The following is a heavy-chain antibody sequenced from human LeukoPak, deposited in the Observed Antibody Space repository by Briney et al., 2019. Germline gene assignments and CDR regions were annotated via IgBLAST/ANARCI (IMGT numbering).Heavy chain of an antibody. J-gene: IGHJ3*02. CDR2: IYYSGST. Sequence: SETLSLTCTVPGGSISSSSYYWGWIRQPPGKGLEWLGSIYYSGSTYYNPSLKSRLPISVDTSKNQFSLKLSSVTAADTAVYYCARDREKLGVQTDRAFDIWGQGTMVTVSS. V-gene: IGHV4-39*07. D-gene: IGHD3-10*01. CDR1: GGSISSSSYY. CDR3: ARDREKLGVQTDRAFDI.